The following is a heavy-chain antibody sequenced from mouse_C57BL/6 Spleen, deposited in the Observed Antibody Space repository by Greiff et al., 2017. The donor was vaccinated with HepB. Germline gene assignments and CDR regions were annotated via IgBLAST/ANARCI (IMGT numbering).Heavy chain of an antibody. CDR3: ARSYDGYSGFDY. D-gene: IGHD2-3*01. CDR2: ISSGGSYT. Sequence: EVMLVESGGDLVKPGGSLKHPCAASGITFSSYGMSWVRQTPDKRLEWVATISSGGSYTYYPDSVKGRFTISRDNAKNTLYLQMSSLKSEDTAMYYCARSYDGYSGFDYWGQGTTLTVSS. J-gene: IGHJ2*01. CDR1: GITFSSYG. V-gene: IGHV5-6*02.